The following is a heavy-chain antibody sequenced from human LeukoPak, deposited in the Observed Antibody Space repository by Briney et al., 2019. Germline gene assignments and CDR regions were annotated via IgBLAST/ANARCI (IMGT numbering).Heavy chain of an antibody. CDR3: ARGPLGIAHRPA. D-gene: IGHD6-13*01. J-gene: IGHJ5*02. CDR1: GGSLSGYY. CDR2: IYYGGNT. Sequence: PSETLSLTCALSGGSLSGYYWNWIRQSPEKGLEWIGEIYYGGNTNYNPSLKSRVTLSIDPSKNQFSLELRSLTAADTGVYYCARGPLGIAHRPAWGQGTLVTVSS. V-gene: IGHV4-34*01.